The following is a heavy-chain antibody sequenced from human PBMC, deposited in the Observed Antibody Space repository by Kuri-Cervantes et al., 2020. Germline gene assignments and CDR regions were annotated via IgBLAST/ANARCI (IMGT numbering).Heavy chain of an antibody. CDR2: INPNSGGT. J-gene: IGHJ4*02. D-gene: IGHD3-22*01. V-gene: IGHV1-2*02. CDR1: GYTFTGYY. Sequence: ASVKVSCKASGYTFTGYYMHWVRQAPGQGLEWMGWINPNSGGTNYAQKFQGRVTMTRDTSISTAYMELSRLRSDDTAVYYCARGYYYVSSGYYLGNVHLDYWGQGTLVTVSS. CDR3: ARGYYYVSSGYYLGNVHLDY.